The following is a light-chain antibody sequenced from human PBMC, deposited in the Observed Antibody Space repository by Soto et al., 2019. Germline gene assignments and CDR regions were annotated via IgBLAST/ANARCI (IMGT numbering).Light chain of an antibody. CDR3: SSHSPSTTPVI. CDR1: SSDVGDYNY. Sequence: QSALTQPASVSGSPGQSITISCTGTSSDVGDYNYVSWYQQYPGKVPKLMISEVSNRPSGVSNRFSGSKSGNTASLTISGLQTEDEAAYFCSSHSPSTTPVIFGGGTKLTVL. V-gene: IGLV2-14*01. CDR2: EVS. J-gene: IGLJ2*01.